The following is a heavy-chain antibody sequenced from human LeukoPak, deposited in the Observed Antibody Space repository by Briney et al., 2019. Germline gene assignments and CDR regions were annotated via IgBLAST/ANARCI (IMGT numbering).Heavy chain of an antibody. CDR2: ISRTT. Sequence: GGSLRLSCAASGFTFSSYSFNWVRQAPGKGLEWVSYISRTTSYADSVKGRFTISRDNAKNSLYLQMNSLRAEDTAVYYCARGVRPVAMRNYFDYWGQGTLVTVSS. J-gene: IGHJ4*02. D-gene: IGHD2-2*01. CDR1: GFTFSSYS. CDR3: ARGVRPVAMRNYFDY. V-gene: IGHV3-48*04.